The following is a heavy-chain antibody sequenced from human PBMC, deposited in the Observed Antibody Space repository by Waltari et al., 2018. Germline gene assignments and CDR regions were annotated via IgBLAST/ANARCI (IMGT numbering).Heavy chain of an antibody. D-gene: IGHD1-26*01. J-gene: IGHJ3*02. CDR1: GGSISSGGYY. V-gene: IGHV4-31*03. Sequence: QVQLQQWGAGLLKPSETLSLTCTVSGGSISSGGYYWSWIRQHPGKGLEWIGYIYYSGSTYYNPSLKSRVTISVDTSKNQFSLKLSSVTAADTAVYYCARDGELERHDAFDIWGQGTMVTVSS. CDR3: ARDGELERHDAFDI. CDR2: IYYSGST.